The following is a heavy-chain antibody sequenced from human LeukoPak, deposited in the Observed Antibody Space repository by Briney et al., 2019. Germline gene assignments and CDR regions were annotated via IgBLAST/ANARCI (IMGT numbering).Heavy chain of an antibody. J-gene: IGHJ4*02. CDR2: IYYSGST. D-gene: IGHD5-18*01. V-gene: IGHV4-59*01. CDR3: AREDDTAMFFDY. Sequence: SETLSLTCTVSGGSISNYFWSWIRQPPGKGLEWIEYIYYSGSTNYNPSLKSRITISVDTSQIQFSLKLSSVTAADTAVYYCAREDDTAMFFDYWGQGTLVTVSS. CDR1: GGSISNYF.